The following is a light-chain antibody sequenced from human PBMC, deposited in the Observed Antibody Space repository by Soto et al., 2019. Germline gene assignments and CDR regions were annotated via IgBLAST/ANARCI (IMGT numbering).Light chain of an antibody. CDR1: SSAVGSYNL. CDR3: SSYTSDFRRV. CDR2: EVN. J-gene: IGLJ1*01. V-gene: IGLV2-14*02. Sequence: QSVLTQPASVSGSPGQTITISCTGTSSAVGSYNLVSWYQQHPGKAPKLMIYEVNNRPSGVSNRFSGSKSGNTASLTISGLQAEDEADYYCSSYTSDFRRVFGTGTKVTVL.